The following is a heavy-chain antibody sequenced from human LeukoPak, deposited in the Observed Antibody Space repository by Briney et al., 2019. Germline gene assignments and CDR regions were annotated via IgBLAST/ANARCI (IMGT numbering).Heavy chain of an antibody. CDR1: GFTVSSNY. CDR3: ARGASTVPLYYFDY. D-gene: IGHD4-11*01. Sequence: PGGSLRLSCAASGFTVSSNYMSWVRQAPGKGLEWVSVIYSGGSTYYADSVKGRFTISRDNSKNTLYLQMNSLRAEDTAVYYCARGASTVPLYYFDYWSQGTLVTVSS. CDR2: IYSGGST. V-gene: IGHV3-53*01. J-gene: IGHJ4*02.